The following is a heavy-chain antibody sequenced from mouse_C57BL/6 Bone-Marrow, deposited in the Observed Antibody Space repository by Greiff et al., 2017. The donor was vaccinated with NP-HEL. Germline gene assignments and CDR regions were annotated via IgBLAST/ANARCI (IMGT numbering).Heavy chain of an antibody. Sequence: QLQQSGAELVRPGTSVKMSCKASGYTFTNYWIGWAKQRPGHGLEWIGDIYPGGGYTNYNEKFKGKATLTADKSSSTAYMQFSSLTSEDSAIYYCARKGYYGSSYYAMDYWGQGTSVTVSS. D-gene: IGHD1-1*01. CDR3: ARKGYYGSSYYAMDY. CDR1: GYTFTNYW. CDR2: IYPGGGYT. V-gene: IGHV1-63*01. J-gene: IGHJ4*01.